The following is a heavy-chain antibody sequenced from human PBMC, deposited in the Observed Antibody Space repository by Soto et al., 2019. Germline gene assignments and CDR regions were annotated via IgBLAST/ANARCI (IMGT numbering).Heavy chain of an antibody. Sequence: QVQLQQWGAGLLKPSETLSLTCAVYGGSFSGYYWSWIRQPPGKGLEWIGEINHSGSTNYNPSLKSRVTIAVDMSKNQFSLKLSSVTAADTAVYYCARGVMVSMDRYYYYYMDVWGKRTTVTVSS. D-gene: IGHD2-8*01. CDR3: ARGVMVSMDRYYYYYMDV. V-gene: IGHV4-34*01. J-gene: IGHJ6*03. CDR1: GGSFSGYY. CDR2: INHSGST.